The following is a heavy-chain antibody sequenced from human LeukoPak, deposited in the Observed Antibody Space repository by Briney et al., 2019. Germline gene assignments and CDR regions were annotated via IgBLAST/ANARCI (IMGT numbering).Heavy chain of an antibody. D-gene: IGHD6-19*01. CDR3: ATDGVTVPGSWAFDI. Sequence: PGGSLRLSCAASGFTFSSYSMNWVRQAPGKGLEWVSYISSSSSTIYYADSVKGRFTISRDNAKNSLYLQMNSLKIEDTAVYFCATDGVTVPGSWAFDIWGQGTMVTVSS. J-gene: IGHJ3*02. CDR2: ISSSSSTI. V-gene: IGHV3-48*01. CDR1: GFTFSSYS.